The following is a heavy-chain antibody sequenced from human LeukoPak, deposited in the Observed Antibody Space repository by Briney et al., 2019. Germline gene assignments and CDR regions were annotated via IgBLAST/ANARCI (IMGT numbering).Heavy chain of an antibody. D-gene: IGHD3-22*01. Sequence: ASVKVSCKASGYTFTGYYMHWVRQAPGQGLEWMGWINPNGGGTNYAQKFQGRVTMTRDTSISTAYMELSRLRSDDTAVYYCARDTGDSSGYYLGYWGQGTLVTVSP. CDR3: ARDTGDSSGYYLGY. V-gene: IGHV1-2*02. CDR2: INPNGGGT. J-gene: IGHJ4*02. CDR1: GYTFTGYY.